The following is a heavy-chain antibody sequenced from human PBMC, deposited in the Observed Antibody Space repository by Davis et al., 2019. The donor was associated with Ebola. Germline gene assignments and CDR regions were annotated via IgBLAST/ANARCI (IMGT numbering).Heavy chain of an antibody. J-gene: IGHJ4*02. D-gene: IGHD3-10*01. CDR2: MSYHGSHT. CDR3: AKEYCPNSGPYCTYFEV. CDR1: AFSFGSYG. Sequence: PGGSLRLSCAAFAFSFGSYGMHWVRQAPGKGLEWVASMSYHGSHTSYIDSVKGRFTVSRDNSKNTLYLLMNNLRTEDTAVYFCAKEYCPNSGPYCTYFEVWGQGTQVTVSS. V-gene: IGHV3-30*18.